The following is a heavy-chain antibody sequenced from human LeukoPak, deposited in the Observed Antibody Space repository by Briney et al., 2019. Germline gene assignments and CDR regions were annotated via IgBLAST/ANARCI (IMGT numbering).Heavy chain of an antibody. Sequence: SQTLSLTCAVSGGSISSGGYSWSWIRQPPGKGLEWIGEINHSGSTNYNPSLKSRVAISVDTSRNQFSLRLSSVTAADTAVYYCARGQRITMTDWGQGTLVTVSS. J-gene: IGHJ4*02. CDR1: GGSISSGGYS. CDR3: ARGQRITMTD. D-gene: IGHD3-22*01. CDR2: INHSGST. V-gene: IGHV4-30-2*01.